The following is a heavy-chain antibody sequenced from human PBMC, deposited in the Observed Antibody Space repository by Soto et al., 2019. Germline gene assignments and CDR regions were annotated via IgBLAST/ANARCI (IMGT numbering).Heavy chain of an antibody. V-gene: IGHV3-23*01. CDR3: AKGSRSYKYYFDY. D-gene: IGHD1-26*01. CDR1: GFTFSSYA. J-gene: IGHJ4*02. Sequence: EVQLLESGGGLVQPGGSLRLSCAASGFTFSSYAMSWVRQAPGKGLEWVSASSGSGGSTYYADSVKGRFTISRDNSKSTLYLQMNSLRAEDTAVYYCAKGSRSYKYYFDYWGQGTLVTVSS. CDR2: SSGSGGST.